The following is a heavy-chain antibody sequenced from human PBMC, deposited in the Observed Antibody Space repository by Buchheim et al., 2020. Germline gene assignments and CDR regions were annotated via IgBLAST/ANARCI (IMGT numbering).Heavy chain of an antibody. D-gene: IGHD2-15*01. J-gene: IGHJ6*02. Sequence: DVQLVESGGGLVQPGGSLRLSCAASGFRFSVYWMTWVRQAPGKGLEWVANINKDGSEKNYVDSVKGRFSISRDNAENALYLQMNSLRAEDTAIYYCATYRLGFCSGDACHEMDVWGQATT. CDR2: INKDGSEK. CDR3: ATYRLGFCSGDACHEMDV. CDR1: GFRFSVYW. V-gene: IGHV3-7*01.